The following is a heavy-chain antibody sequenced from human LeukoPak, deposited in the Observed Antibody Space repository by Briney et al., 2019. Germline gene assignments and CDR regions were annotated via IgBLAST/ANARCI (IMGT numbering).Heavy chain of an antibody. Sequence: SETLSLTCAVYGVSFSGYYWSWIRQPPGKGLEWIGEINHSGSTNYNPSLKSRVTISVDTSKNQFSLKLSSVTAADTAVYYCARAYCGGDCPLDYWGQGTLVTVSS. CDR1: GVSFSGYY. D-gene: IGHD2-21*02. CDR2: INHSGST. CDR3: ARAYCGGDCPLDY. V-gene: IGHV4-34*01. J-gene: IGHJ4*02.